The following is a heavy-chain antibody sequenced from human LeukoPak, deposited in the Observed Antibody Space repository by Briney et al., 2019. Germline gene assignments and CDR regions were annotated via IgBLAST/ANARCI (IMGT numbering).Heavy chain of an antibody. CDR1: GGSISSYY. CDR3: ARHVTETPAASPFYYYYMDV. Sequence: SETLSLTCTVSGGSISSYYWSWVRQPPGKGLEWIGYIYYSGSTYYNPSLKSRVTISVDTSKNQFSLKLSSVTAADTAVYYCARHVTETPAASPFYYYYMDVWGKGTTVTVSS. CDR2: IYYSGST. D-gene: IGHD2-2*01. J-gene: IGHJ6*03. V-gene: IGHV4-59*08.